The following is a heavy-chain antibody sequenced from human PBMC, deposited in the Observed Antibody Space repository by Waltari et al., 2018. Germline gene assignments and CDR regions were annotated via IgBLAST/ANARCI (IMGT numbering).Heavy chain of an antibody. CDR3: ARTDYYGSGSYYPPPYYFDY. CDR2: IIPIFGTA. V-gene: IGHV1-69*14. J-gene: IGHJ4*02. CDR1: GGTFSSYA. D-gene: IGHD3-10*01. Sequence: QVQLVQSGAEVKKPGSSVKVSCNASGGTFSSYAISSVRHASGQGLAWMGGIIPIFGTANYAQKFQGRVTITADKSTSTAYMELSSLRSEDTAVYYCARTDYYGSGSYYPPPYYFDYWGQGTLVTVSS.